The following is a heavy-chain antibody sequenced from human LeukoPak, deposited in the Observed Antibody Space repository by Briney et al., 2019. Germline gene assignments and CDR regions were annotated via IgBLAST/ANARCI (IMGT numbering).Heavy chain of an antibody. J-gene: IGHJ4*02. V-gene: IGHV4-4*07. CDR3: AREVHYYDSSGYPALAFDY. Sequence: SETLSLTCAVYGGPFSGYYWSWIRQPAGKGLEWIGRIYTSGSTNYNPSLKSRVTMSVDTSKNQFSLKLSSVTAADTAVYYCAREVHYYDSSGYPALAFDYWGQGTLVTVSS. CDR1: GGPFSGYY. D-gene: IGHD3-22*01. CDR2: IYTSGST.